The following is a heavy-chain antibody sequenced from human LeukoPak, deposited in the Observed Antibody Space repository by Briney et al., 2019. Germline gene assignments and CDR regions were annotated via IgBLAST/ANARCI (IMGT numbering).Heavy chain of an antibody. Sequence: GGSLRLSCAASGFTFSSYEMNWVRQAPGKGLEWVSYISSSSSTIYYADSVKGRFTISRHNAKNSLYLQMNSLRAEDTAVYYCAGGGHCSSTSCYRHSWFDPWGQGTLVTVSS. CDR2: ISSSSSTI. CDR3: AGGGHCSSTSCYRHSWFDP. D-gene: IGHD2-2*02. CDR1: GFTFSSYE. J-gene: IGHJ5*02. V-gene: IGHV3-48*03.